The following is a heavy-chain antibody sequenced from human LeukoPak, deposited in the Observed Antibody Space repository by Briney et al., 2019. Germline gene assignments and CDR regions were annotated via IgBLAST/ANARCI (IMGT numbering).Heavy chain of an antibody. CDR2: ISTYNGNT. CDR3: ARQDSSGYYSVDY. CDR1: GYTFTSYG. J-gene: IGHJ4*02. D-gene: IGHD3-22*01. V-gene: IGHV1-18*01. Sequence: ASVKVSCKASGYTFTSYGISWVRQAPGQGLEWIGWISTYNGNTNYAQKLQGRVTMTTDTPTSTAYMELRSLRSDDTAVYYCARQDSSGYYSVDYWGQGTLVTVSS.